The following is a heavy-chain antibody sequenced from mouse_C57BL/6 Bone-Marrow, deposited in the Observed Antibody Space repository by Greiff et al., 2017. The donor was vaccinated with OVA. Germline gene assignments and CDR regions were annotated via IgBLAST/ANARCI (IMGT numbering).Heavy chain of an antibody. CDR1: GFNFSSYG. Sequence: EVQLVESGGDLVKPGGSLKLSCAASGFNFSSYGMSWVRQTPDKRLVWVATISSGGSYTYYPDSVKGRFTISRDNAKNTLYLQMSSLRSEDTAMYDYAGRTVITTAWVAYWGQGTLVTVSA. D-gene: IGHD2-4*01. J-gene: IGHJ3*01. V-gene: IGHV5-6*01. CDR3: AGRTVITTAWVAY. CDR2: ISSGGSYT.